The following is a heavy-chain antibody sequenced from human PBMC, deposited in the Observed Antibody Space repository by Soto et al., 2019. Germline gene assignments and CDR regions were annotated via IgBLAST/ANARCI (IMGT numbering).Heavy chain of an antibody. CDR2: IYHGGST. Sequence: SETLSLTCAVSGVSISSSNWWSWVRQPPGKGLEWIGEIYHGGSTNYNPSLKSRVTISVDKSNNQFSLKLRSVTAADTAVYYCARALEAAANNWFDPWGQGTLVTVSS. J-gene: IGHJ5*02. V-gene: IGHV4-4*02. CDR3: ARALEAAANNWFDP. D-gene: IGHD6-13*01. CDR1: GVSISSSNW.